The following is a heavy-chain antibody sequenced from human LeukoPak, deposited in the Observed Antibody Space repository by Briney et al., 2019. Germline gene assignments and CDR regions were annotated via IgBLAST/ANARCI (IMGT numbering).Heavy chain of an antibody. Sequence: GGSLRLSCVASGFSFSNYAMSWVRQAPGKGLEWVSGTSGSGSDTFYAESVKGRFTISRDNSENTLYLQMSSLRAEDTAIYYCVKDYSSVTSSTLFDYWGQGILVTVSS. D-gene: IGHD4-17*01. V-gene: IGHV3-23*01. CDR3: VKDYSSVTSSTLFDY. J-gene: IGHJ4*02. CDR2: TSGSGSDT. CDR1: GFSFSNYA.